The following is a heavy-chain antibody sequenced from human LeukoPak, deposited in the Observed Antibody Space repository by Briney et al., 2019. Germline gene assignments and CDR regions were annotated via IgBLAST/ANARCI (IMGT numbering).Heavy chain of an antibody. CDR3: ATTLPDSSGWYSGGASYYFDY. D-gene: IGHD6-19*01. J-gene: IGHJ4*02. CDR1: GFTFSSYA. CDR2: ISSNGGST. V-gene: IGHV3-64*01. Sequence: PGGSLRLSCAASGFTFSSYAMHWVRQAPGKGLEYVSAISSNGGSTYYANSVEGRFTISRDNSKNTLYLHMVSLRAEDMAVYYCATTLPDSSGWYSGGASYYFDYWGQGTLVTVSS.